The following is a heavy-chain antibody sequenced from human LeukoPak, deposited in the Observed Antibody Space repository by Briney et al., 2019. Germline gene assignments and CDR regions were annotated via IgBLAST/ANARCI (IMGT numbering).Heavy chain of an antibody. Sequence: GGSLRLSCAASGFTVSSNYMSWVRQAPGKGLEWVSIIYSGGRTYYADSVKGRFTISRDNSKNTVYLQMNSLRAEDTAVYYCARGGPAGDFIVVAPTNNAFDIWSQGTMVTVSS. V-gene: IGHV3-53*01. CDR3: ARGGPAGDFIVVAPTNNAFDI. CDR2: IYSGGRT. J-gene: IGHJ3*02. D-gene: IGHD2-2*01. CDR1: GFTVSSNY.